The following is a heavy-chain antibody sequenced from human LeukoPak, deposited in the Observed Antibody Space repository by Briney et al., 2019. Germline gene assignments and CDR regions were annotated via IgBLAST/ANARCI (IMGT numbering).Heavy chain of an antibody. V-gene: IGHV4-39*07. CDR1: GGSISISDYW. CDR2: INHSGST. J-gene: IGHJ1*01. Sequence: PSETLSLTCTVSGGSISISDYWWDWIRQPPGKGLEWIGEINHSGSTNYNPSLKSRVTISVDTSKNQFSLKLSSVTAADTAVYYCARGFQHWGQGTLVTVSS. CDR3: ARGFQH.